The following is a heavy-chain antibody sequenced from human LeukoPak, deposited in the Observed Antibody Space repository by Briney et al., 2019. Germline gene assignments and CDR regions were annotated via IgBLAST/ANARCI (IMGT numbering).Heavy chain of an antibody. CDR2: LYYSGST. CDR3: ARLWQVYYYDSSGYTDAFEI. Sequence: PSETLSLTCTASGGSIRSSSYYWGWIRQTPGKGLEWFGSLYYSGSTYYNPSLKRRVTISVDTSKNQFSLKLSSVTAADTAVYYCARLWQVYYYDSSGYTDAFEIWGQGTMVTVSS. J-gene: IGHJ3*02. CDR1: GGSIRSSSYY. V-gene: IGHV4-39*01. D-gene: IGHD3-22*01.